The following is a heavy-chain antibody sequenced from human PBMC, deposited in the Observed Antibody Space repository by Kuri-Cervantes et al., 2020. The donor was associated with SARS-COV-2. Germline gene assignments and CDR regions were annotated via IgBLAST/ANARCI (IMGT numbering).Heavy chain of an antibody. J-gene: IGHJ6*04. CDR3: ARPGGFLDV. V-gene: IGHV4-4*07. Sequence: SCTVPGGSISSYYWSLIRQPAGKGPEWIGRIYTSGSTNYNPSLKSRVTMSVDTSKNQFSLKLSSMTAADTAVYYCARPGGFLDVWGEGTTVTVSS. D-gene: IGHD4-23*01. CDR2: IYTSGST. CDR1: GGSISSYY.